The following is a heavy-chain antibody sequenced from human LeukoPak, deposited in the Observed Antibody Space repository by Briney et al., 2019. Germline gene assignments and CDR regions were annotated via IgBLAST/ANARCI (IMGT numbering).Heavy chain of an antibody. Sequence: PSETLSLTCAVYGGSFSGYYWSWLRQPPGKGLEWIGEINHSGSTNYNPSLKSRVTISVDTSKNQFSLKLSSVTAADTAVYYCARGIVVVPAAIPDYWGQGTLVTVSS. CDR1: GGSFSGYY. CDR2: INHSGST. D-gene: IGHD2-2*01. J-gene: IGHJ4*02. V-gene: IGHV4-34*01. CDR3: ARGIVVVPAAIPDY.